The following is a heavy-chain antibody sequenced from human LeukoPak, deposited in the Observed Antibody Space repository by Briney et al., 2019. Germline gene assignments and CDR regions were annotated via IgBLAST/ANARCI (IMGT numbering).Heavy chain of an antibody. V-gene: IGHV4-4*02. CDR3: ARQSAAGLYYYGMDV. CDR1: GGSISSNNW. J-gene: IGHJ6*02. Sequence: PSETLSLTCAVSGGSISSNNWWSWVRQPPGKGLEWIGNIYHSGSTTYNPSLESRVTISVDTSKNQFSLKLSSVTAADTAVYYCARQSAAGLYYYGMDVWGQGTTVTVSS. D-gene: IGHD6-25*01. CDR2: IYHSGST.